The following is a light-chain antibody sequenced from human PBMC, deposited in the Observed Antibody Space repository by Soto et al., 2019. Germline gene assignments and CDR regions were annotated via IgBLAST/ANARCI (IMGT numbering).Light chain of an antibody. CDR1: QSISSW. V-gene: IGKV1-5*01. Sequence: DIQMTQSPSTLSASVGDRVTITCRASQSISSWLAWYQQKPGKAPKLLIYDASSLESGVPSRFSGSGSGTEFTLTISRLQPDDFATYYCQKYNSYSSWTFGQGTKVDI. J-gene: IGKJ1*01. CDR2: DAS. CDR3: QKYNSYSSWT.